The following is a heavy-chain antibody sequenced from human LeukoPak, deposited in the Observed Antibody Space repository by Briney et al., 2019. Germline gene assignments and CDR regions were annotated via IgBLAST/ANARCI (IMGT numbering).Heavy chain of an antibody. Sequence: SGGSLRLSCAASGFTFSSYEMNWVRQAPGKGLEWVSYISSSGSTIYYADSVKGRFTISRDNAKNSLYLQMNSLRAEDTAVYYCARNGPLVRGVIIWSDYWGQGTLVTVSS. CDR1: GFTFSSYE. J-gene: IGHJ4*02. CDR2: ISSSGSTI. CDR3: ARNGPLVRGVIIWSDY. D-gene: IGHD3-10*01. V-gene: IGHV3-48*03.